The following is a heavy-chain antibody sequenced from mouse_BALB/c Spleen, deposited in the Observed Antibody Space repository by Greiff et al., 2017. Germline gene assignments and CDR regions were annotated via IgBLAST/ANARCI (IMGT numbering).Heavy chain of an antibody. D-gene: IGHD1-1*01. Sequence: EVKLMESGPGLVKPSQSLSLTCTVTGYSITSDYAWNWIRQFPGNKLEWMGYISYSGSTSYNPSLKSRISITRDTSKNQFFLQLNSVTTEDTATYYCARNPYYGSSWFAYWGQGTLVTVSA. J-gene: IGHJ3*01. CDR2: ISYSGST. CDR3: ARNPYYGSSWFAY. CDR1: GYSITSDYA. V-gene: IGHV3-2*02.